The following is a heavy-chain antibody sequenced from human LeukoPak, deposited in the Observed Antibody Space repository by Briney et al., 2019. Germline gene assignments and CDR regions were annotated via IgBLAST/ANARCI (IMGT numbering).Heavy chain of an antibody. CDR1: GFTFSRYA. CDR3: VKDVGGSYAFDY. J-gene: IGHJ4*02. CDR2: INDNGGRT. V-gene: IGHV3-64D*09. D-gene: IGHD1-26*01. Sequence: GGSLRLACSASGFTFSRYAMHWVRQAPGKGLEYVSGINDNGGRTHYGDSVKGRFSISRDNSKNTLHLQMSTLRAEDTALYYCVKDVGGSYAFDYWGQGILVTVAS.